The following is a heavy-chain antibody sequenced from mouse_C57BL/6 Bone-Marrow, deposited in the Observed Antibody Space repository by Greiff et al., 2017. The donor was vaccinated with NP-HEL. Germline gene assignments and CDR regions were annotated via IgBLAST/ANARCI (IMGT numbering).Heavy chain of an antibody. CDR1: GYSFTGYY. CDR3: ARALYYGSSPGGFAY. D-gene: IGHD1-1*01. CDR2: INPSTGGT. Sequence: VQLQQSGPELVKPGASVKISCKASGYSFTGYYMNWVKQSPEKSLEWIGEINPSTGGTTYNQKFKAKATLTVDKSSSTAYMQLKSLTSEDSAVYYCARALYYGSSPGGFAYWGQGTLVTVSA. J-gene: IGHJ3*01. V-gene: IGHV1-42*01.